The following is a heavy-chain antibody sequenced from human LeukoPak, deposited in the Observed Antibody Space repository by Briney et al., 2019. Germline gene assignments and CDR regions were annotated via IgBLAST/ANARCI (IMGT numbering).Heavy chain of an antibody. CDR2: IYYSGRT. CDR1: GGSISSYY. V-gene: IGHV4-59*01. J-gene: IGHJ6*02. Sequence: SETLSLTCTVSGGSISSYYWSWIRQPPGKGLEWIGYIYYSGRTNYNPSLKSRVTISVDTSKNQFSLKLSSVTAADTAVYYCARGHSDFWSGYQFYGMDVWGQGTTVTVSS. D-gene: IGHD3-3*01. CDR3: ARGHSDFWSGYQFYGMDV.